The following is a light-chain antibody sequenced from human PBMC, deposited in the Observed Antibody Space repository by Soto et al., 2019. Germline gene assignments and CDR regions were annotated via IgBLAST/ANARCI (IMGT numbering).Light chain of an antibody. J-gene: IGKJ1*01. CDR3: VLYGSLCTLL. V-gene: IGKV3-20*01. CDR1: QSIDDC. CDR2: GAS. Sequence: THTPSIMSASVGDRVTITCRASQSIDDCLAWYQQKPGQAPRLLIYGASSRANGIPGRFSGSGSGTDLTLTISRVARGDGEVCRCVLYGSLCTLLFGQGAEV.